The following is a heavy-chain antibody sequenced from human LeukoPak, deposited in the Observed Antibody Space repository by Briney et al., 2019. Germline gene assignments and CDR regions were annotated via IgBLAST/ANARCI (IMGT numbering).Heavy chain of an antibody. CDR2: IIPTFGTA. Sequence: SVKVSCKASGGTFSSYAISWVRQAPGQGLEWMGRIIPTFGTANYAQKFQGRVTITTDESTSTAYMELSSLRSEDTAVYYCAGTLAYCGGDCSDFDYWGQGTLVTVSS. CDR3: AGTLAYCGGDCSDFDY. CDR1: GGTFSSYA. J-gene: IGHJ4*02. D-gene: IGHD2-21*02. V-gene: IGHV1-69*05.